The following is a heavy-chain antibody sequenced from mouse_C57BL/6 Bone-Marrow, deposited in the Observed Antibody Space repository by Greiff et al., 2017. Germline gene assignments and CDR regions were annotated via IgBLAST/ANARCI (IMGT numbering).Heavy chain of an antibody. Sequence: QVQLKQPGAELVMPGASVKLSCKASGYTFTSYWMHWVKQRPGQGLEWIGEIDPSDSYTNYNQKFKGKSTLTVDKSSSTAYMQLSSLTTEDSAIYYCARSWLLFFDYWGQGTTLTVSS. J-gene: IGHJ2*01. D-gene: IGHD2-3*01. CDR2: IDPSDSYT. CDR1: GYTFTSYW. CDR3: ARSWLLFFDY. V-gene: IGHV1-69*01.